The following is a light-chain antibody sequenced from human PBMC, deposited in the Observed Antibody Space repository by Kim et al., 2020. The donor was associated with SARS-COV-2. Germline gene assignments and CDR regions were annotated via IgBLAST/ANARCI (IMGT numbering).Light chain of an antibody. CDR2: AAS. CDR3: QKYNGAPWT. Sequence: ASVGDRVTITCRASQSISHDLAWYQQKPGKVPKLLIFAASALHSGVTSRFSGSGSGTDFTLTISSLQPEDVATYYCQKYNGAPWTFGQGTKVDIK. CDR1: QSISHD. J-gene: IGKJ1*01. V-gene: IGKV1-27*01.